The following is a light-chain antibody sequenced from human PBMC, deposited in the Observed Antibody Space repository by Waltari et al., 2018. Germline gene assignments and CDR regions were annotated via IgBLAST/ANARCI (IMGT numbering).Light chain of an antibody. CDR1: SSDVGSYNL. J-gene: IGLJ3*02. CDR2: DVN. CDR3: CSYAGSAISV. Sequence: QSALTQTATVSGSPGQSITISCTGTSSDVGSYNLVPWYPQHPGKAPTLIIYDVNKRPSGVSNRFSGSKSGNTASLTISGLQAADEADYYCCSYAGSAISVFGGGTRLTVL. V-gene: IGLV2-23*02.